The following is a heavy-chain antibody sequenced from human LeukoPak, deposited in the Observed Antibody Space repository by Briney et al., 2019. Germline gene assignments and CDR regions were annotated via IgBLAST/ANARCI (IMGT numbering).Heavy chain of an antibody. V-gene: IGHV4-39*07. CDR1: GGSINSNNYY. Sequence: SETLSLTCTVSGGSINSNNYYWSWIRQPPGKGLEWIGEINHSGSTNYNPSLKSRVTISVDTSKNQFSLKLSSVTAADTAVYYCARMPRHYYFDYWGQGTLVTVSS. D-gene: IGHD2-2*01. J-gene: IGHJ4*02. CDR2: INHSGST. CDR3: ARMPRHYYFDY.